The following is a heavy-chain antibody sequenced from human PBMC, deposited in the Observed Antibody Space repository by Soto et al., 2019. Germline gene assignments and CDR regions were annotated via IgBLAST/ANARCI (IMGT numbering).Heavy chain of an antibody. V-gene: IGHV1-3*01. J-gene: IGHJ4*02. Sequence: QVQVVQSGAEVKKPGASVKVSCKASGFNFTTYAIHWVRQAPGQRREWMGWIHDGNGNTKSSQKFQDRLTITRDTSASTAYMELSSLRSEDSAVYYCARGRCSCDCNDFDYWGQGTLVTVSS. CDR1: GFNFTTYA. CDR3: ARGRCSCDCNDFDY. D-gene: IGHD2-21*02. CDR2: IHDGNGNT.